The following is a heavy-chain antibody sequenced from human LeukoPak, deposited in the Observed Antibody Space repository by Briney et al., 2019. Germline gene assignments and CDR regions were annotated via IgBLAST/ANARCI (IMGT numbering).Heavy chain of an antibody. CDR2: IYHSGST. V-gene: IGHV4-38-2*02. CDR1: GYSISSGYY. D-gene: IGHD3-22*01. J-gene: IGHJ4*02. CDR3: ARGSRYYYDSSGLAYYFDY. Sequence: SETLSLTCTVSGYSISSGYYWGWIRQPPGKGLEWIGSIYHSGSTYYNPSLKSRVTISVDTSKNQFSLKLSSVTAADTAVYYCARGSRYYYDSSGLAYYFDYWGQGTLVTVSS.